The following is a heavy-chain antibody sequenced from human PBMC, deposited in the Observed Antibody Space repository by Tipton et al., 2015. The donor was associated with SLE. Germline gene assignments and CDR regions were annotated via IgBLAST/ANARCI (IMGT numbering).Heavy chain of an antibody. J-gene: IGHJ2*01. Sequence: SLRLSCAASGFTFSSYAMHWVRQAPGKGLEWVAVISYDGSNKYYADSVKGRFTISRDNSKNTLYLQMNSLRAEDTAVYYCASGGSSPCFDLWGRGTLVTVSS. CDR3: ASGGSSPCFDL. V-gene: IGHV3-30*14. CDR2: ISYDGSNK. CDR1: GFTFSSYA. D-gene: IGHD6-6*01.